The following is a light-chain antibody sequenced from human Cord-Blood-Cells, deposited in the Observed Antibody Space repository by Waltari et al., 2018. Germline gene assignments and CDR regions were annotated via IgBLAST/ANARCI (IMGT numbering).Light chain of an antibody. CDR3: QQYGSSPEFT. Sequence: EIVLTQSPGTLSLSPGERATPSCRASQSVSSSYLAWYQQKPGQAPRRLIYGASSRATGIPDRCSGSGSGTDFTLTISRLEPEDFAVYYCQQYGSSPEFTFGPGTKVDIK. V-gene: IGKV3-20*01. J-gene: IGKJ3*01. CDR2: GAS. CDR1: QSVSSSY.